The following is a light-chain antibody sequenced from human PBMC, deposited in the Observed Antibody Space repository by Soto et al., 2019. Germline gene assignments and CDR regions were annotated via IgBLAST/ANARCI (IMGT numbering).Light chain of an antibody. Sequence: QSALTQSASVSGSLGQSIIISCTGTSSDVGSYNYVSWYQHHPGKAPKFMIYDVSNRPSGVSNRFSGSKSGNTASLTISGLQAEDEADYYCSSYTTSGTLVFGSGTKLTVL. CDR1: SSDVGSYNY. CDR3: SSYTTSGTLV. J-gene: IGLJ1*01. CDR2: DVS. V-gene: IGLV2-14*03.